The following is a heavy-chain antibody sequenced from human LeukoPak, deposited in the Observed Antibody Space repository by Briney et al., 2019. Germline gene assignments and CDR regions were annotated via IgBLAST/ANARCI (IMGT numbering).Heavy chain of an antibody. CDR2: IYYSGST. Sequence: NPSETLSLTCTVSGGSISSGGYYWSWIRQHPGKGLEWIGYIYYSGSTYYNPSLKSRVTISVDTSKNQFSLKLSSVTAADTAVYYCARGPGAYSRDAFDIWGQGTMVTVSS. D-gene: IGHD6-13*01. CDR1: GGSISSGGYY. J-gene: IGHJ3*02. CDR3: ARGPGAYSRDAFDI. V-gene: IGHV4-31*03.